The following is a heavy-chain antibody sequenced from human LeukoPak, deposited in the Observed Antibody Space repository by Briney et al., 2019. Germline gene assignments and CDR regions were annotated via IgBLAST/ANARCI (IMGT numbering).Heavy chain of an antibody. CDR2: ISPSGDST. D-gene: IGHD6-6*01. V-gene: IGHV1-46*01. CDR3: ARGGGQSSSSSGY. J-gene: IGHJ4*02. CDR1: GYTFTNYY. Sequence: ASVTVSFKASGYTFTNYYMHWVRQAPGQGREWMGIISPSGDSTTYAQKFQGRVTMTRDTSTSTVYMELSSLRSEDTAVYYCARGGGQSSSSSGYWGQGTPVTVSS.